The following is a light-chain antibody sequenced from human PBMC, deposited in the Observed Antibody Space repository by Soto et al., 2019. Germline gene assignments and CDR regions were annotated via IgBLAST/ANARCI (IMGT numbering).Light chain of an antibody. J-gene: IGKJ1*01. CDR2: DAS. CDR3: QQRSNSPRT. CDR1: QSVSSY. Sequence: EIVLTQSPATLSLSPGERATLSCRASQSVSSYLAWYQQKPGQAPRLLIYDASHRATGIPARFSGSGSGTDFTLTISSLEREDFAVYYCQQRSNSPRTFGQGTKVEIK. V-gene: IGKV3-11*01.